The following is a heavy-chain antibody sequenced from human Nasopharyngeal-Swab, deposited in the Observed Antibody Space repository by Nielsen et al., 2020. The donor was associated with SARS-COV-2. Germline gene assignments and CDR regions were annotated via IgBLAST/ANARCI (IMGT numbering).Heavy chain of an antibody. CDR1: GFTFSSYW. V-gene: IGHV3-7*05. CDR2: IKEDGSEK. Sequence: GESLKISCAASGFTFSSYWMSWVRLAPGKGLEWVAYIKEDGSEKYFVDSVKGRFTIPRDNAKNSLYLQMNSLRAEDTAVYCCARDKERAGYSSGWYGLGGQGTLVTVSS. CDR3: ARDKERAGYSSGWYGL. D-gene: IGHD6-19*01. J-gene: IGHJ4*02.